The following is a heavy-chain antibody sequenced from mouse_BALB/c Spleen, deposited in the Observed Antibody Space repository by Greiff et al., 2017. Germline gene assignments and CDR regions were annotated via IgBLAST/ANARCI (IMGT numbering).Heavy chain of an antibody. CDR2: IYPGSGST. CDR1: GYTFTSYW. V-gene: IGHV1S22*01. Sequence: LQQPGSELVRPGASVKLSCKASGYTFTSYWMHWVKQRHGQGLEWIGNIYPGSGSTNYDEKFKSKGTLTVDTSSSTAYMHLSSLTSEDSAVYYCTRSPFYYGSSYWYFDVWGAGTTVTVSS. CDR3: TRSPFYYGSSYWYFDV. J-gene: IGHJ1*01. D-gene: IGHD1-1*01.